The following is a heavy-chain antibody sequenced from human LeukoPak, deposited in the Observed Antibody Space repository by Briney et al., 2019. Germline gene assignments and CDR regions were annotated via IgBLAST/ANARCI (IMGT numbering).Heavy chain of an antibody. V-gene: IGHV4-59*01. CDR2: IYSSGST. CDR3: ARSDDSSGYLNWFDP. CDR1: GGSLSSYY. Sequence: SETLSLTCTVSGGSLSSYYWSWIRQPPGKGLEWIGYIYSSGSTNHNPSLESRVTISEDTSKNQFSLKLSSVTAADTAVYYCARSDDSSGYLNWFDPWGQGTLVTVSS. J-gene: IGHJ5*02. D-gene: IGHD3-22*01.